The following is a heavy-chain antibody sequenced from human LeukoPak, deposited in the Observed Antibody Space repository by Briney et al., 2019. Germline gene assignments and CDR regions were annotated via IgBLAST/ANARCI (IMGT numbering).Heavy chain of an antibody. V-gene: IGHV3-23*01. CDR2: ISGSGGIT. CDR3: AKELAPNYYYGMDV. Sequence: PGGSLRLSCAASGFTFSSYAMSWVRQARGKGLEWVSAISGSGGITYYADSVKGRFTISRDNSKNTLYLQMNSLRADDTAVYCCAKELAPNYYYGMDVWGQGTTVTVSS. D-gene: IGHD3-3*02. J-gene: IGHJ6*02. CDR1: GFTFSSYA.